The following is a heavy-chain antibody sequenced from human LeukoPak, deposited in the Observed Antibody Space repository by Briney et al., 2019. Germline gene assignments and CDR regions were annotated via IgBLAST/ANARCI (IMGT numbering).Heavy chain of an antibody. V-gene: IGHV1-46*01. CDR1: GYTFTGYY. J-gene: IGHJ5*02. Sequence: ASVKVPCKASGYTFTGYYMHWVRQAPGQGLEWMGIINPSGGSTSYAQKFQGRVTMTRDMSTSTVYMELSSLRSEDTAVYYCARDFRATVNWFDPWGQGTLVTVSS. D-gene: IGHD4-11*01. CDR2: INPSGGST. CDR3: ARDFRATVNWFDP.